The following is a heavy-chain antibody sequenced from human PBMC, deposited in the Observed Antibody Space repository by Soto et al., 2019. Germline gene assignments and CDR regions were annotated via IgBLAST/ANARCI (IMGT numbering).Heavy chain of an antibody. V-gene: IGHV3-48*01. CDR1: GFTFSSYS. CDR2: ISSSSSTI. D-gene: IGHD5-12*01. Sequence: EVQLVESGGGLVQPGGSLRLSCAASGFTFSSYSMNWVRQAPGKGLEWVSYISSSSSTIYYADSVKGRFTISRDNAKNSLYLQMISRRAEDTAVYYSARADSGYAHGYYYYGMDVWGQGTTVTVSS. CDR3: ARADSGYAHGYYYYGMDV. J-gene: IGHJ6*02.